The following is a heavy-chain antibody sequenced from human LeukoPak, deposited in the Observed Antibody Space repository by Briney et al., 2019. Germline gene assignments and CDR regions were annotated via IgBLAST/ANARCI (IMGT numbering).Heavy chain of an antibody. CDR1: GGTFRYA. CDR3: ARGGYSSGWPDAFDI. J-gene: IGHJ3*02. Sequence: SAKVSCKASGGTFRYAISWVRQAPGQGLEWVGGIISIFGKANYAQRFQGRVTILADESTSTAYMELSSLRSEDTAVYYCARGGYSSGWPDAFDIWGQGTMVTVSS. D-gene: IGHD6-19*01. V-gene: IGHV1-69*13. CDR2: IISIFGKA.